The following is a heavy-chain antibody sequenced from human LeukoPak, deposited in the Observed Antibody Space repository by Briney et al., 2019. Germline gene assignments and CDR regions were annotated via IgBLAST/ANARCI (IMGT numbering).Heavy chain of an antibody. CDR3: AREGYGDYVAWFDP. CDR2: IYHSGST. Sequence: SETLSLTCAVSGVSISSGGYSWSWLRQPPGKGLEWIVYIYHSGSTYDNPPLKSRVTISVDRSKNQFSLKLSSVSAANTAVYYCAREGYGDYVAWFDPWGQGTLVTVSS. CDR1: GVSISSGGYS. D-gene: IGHD4-17*01. J-gene: IGHJ5*02. V-gene: IGHV4-30-2*01.